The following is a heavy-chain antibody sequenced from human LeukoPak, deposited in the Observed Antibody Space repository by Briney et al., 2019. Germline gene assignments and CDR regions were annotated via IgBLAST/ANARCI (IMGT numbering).Heavy chain of an antibody. Sequence: PGESLRLSCAASGFTFNSYAMNWVRQAPGKGLEWVSGISGSGGSTDYADSVKGRFTISRDNSKNTVYMQMNSLRAEDTAVYYCAKRSGSSGYYTLFDYWGQGTLVTVSS. CDR3: AKRSGSSGYYTLFDY. CDR1: GFTFNSYA. D-gene: IGHD3-22*01. J-gene: IGHJ4*02. CDR2: ISGSGGST. V-gene: IGHV3-23*01.